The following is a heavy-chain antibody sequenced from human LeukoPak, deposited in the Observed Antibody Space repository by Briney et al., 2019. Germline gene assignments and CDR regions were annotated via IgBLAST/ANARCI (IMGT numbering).Heavy chain of an antibody. CDR1: GYTFTSYD. Sequence: GSVKVSCKASGYTFTSYDINWVRQATGQGLEWMGWMNPNSGNTGYAQKFQGRVTITRSTSISTAYMELSSLRSEDTAVYYSARQRGYSYAHTYGMDVWGQGTTVSVSS. J-gene: IGHJ6*02. V-gene: IGHV1-8*01. CDR3: ARQRGYSYAHTYGMDV. CDR2: MNPNSGNT. D-gene: IGHD5-18*01.